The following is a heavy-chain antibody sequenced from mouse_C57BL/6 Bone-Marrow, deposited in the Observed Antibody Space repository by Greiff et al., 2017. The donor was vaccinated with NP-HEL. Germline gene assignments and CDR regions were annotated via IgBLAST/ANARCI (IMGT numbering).Heavy chain of an antibody. D-gene: IGHD4-1*02. V-gene: IGHV14-4*01. J-gene: IGHJ4*01. Sequence: VQLQQSGAELVRPGASVKLSCTASGFNIKDYYMHWVKQRPEQGLEWIGWIDPENGDTEYASKFQGKATITADTSSNTAYLQLSSLTSEDTAVYYCTPNWDDYAMDYWGQGTSVTVSS. CDR2: IDPENGDT. CDR3: TPNWDDYAMDY. CDR1: GFNIKDYY.